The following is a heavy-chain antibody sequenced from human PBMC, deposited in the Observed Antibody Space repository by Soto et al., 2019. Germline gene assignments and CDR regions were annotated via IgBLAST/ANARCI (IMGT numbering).Heavy chain of an antibody. D-gene: IGHD6-6*01. CDR3: AKDPYSSSSNFDY. J-gene: IGHJ4*02. Sequence: HPGGSLRLSCAASGFIFSTYSMNWVRQAPGKGLEWVSAISGSGGSTYYADSVKGRFTISRDNSKNTLYLQMNSLRAEDTAVYYCAKDPYSSSSNFDYWGQGTLVTVSS. V-gene: IGHV3-23*01. CDR1: GFIFSTYS. CDR2: ISGSGGST.